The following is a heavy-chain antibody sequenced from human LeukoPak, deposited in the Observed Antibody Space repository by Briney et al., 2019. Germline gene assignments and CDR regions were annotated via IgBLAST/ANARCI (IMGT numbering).Heavy chain of an antibody. CDR1: GFTFSSYS. CDR3: ARGSSGWHKHIDY. Sequence: GGSLRLSCAASGFTFSSYSMNWVCQAPGKGLECGPSISSSSSYIYYADSVKGRFTISRDNAKNSLYLQMNSLRAEDTAVYYSARGSSGWHKHIDYWGQGTLVTVSS. V-gene: IGHV3-21*01. CDR2: ISSSSSYI. J-gene: IGHJ4*02. D-gene: IGHD6-19*01.